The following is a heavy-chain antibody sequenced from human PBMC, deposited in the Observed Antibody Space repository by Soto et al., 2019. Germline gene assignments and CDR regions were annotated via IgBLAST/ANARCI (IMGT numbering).Heavy chain of an antibody. CDR3: ATASYFWGGYFTGEWSYFDS. CDR1: GFTFSSYG. D-gene: IGHD3-3*01. CDR2: ISYDGSNK. V-gene: IGHV3-30*03. J-gene: IGHJ4*02. Sequence: GGSLRLSCAASGFTFSSYGMHWVRQAPGKGLEWVAVISYDGSNKYYADSVKGRFTISRDNSKNTLYLQMNSLRAEDTAVYYCATASYFWGGYFTGEWSYFDSWGQGTLVTVSS.